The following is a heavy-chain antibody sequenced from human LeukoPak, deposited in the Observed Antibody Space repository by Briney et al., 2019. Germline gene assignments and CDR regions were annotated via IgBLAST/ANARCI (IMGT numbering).Heavy chain of an antibody. J-gene: IGHJ4*02. CDR2: INHSGST. CDR3: ARGRFWSGYPD. V-gene: IGHV4-34*01. D-gene: IGHD3-3*01. CDR1: GGSFSGYY. Sequence: SETLSLTCAVYGGSFSGYYWSWIRQPPGKGLEWIGEINHSGSTNYNPSLKSRVTISVDTPKNQFSLKLSSVTAADTAVYYCARGRFWSGYPDWGQGTLVTVSS.